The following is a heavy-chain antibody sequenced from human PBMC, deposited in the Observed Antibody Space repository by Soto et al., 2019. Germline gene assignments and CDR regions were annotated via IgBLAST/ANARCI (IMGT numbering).Heavy chain of an antibody. CDR2: IYYNSNT. V-gene: IGHV4-31*02. CDR3: ARGPSSLSLRKFFFDF. J-gene: IGHJ4*02. D-gene: IGHD6-6*01. CDR1: GDSITGRGYY. Sequence: QVQLQESGPGLVKPSQTLSLICSVSGDSITGRGYYWSWIRQHPGKGLEWIGYIYYNSNTYYRPSLMCRVTMSLDTSENQFTLKVSSVTAAATAVYYCARGPSSLSLRKFFFDFWGQGSLVTVSS.